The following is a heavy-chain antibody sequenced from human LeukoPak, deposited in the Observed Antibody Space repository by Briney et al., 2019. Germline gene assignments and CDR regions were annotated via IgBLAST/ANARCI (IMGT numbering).Heavy chain of an antibody. D-gene: IGHD6-13*01. CDR1: GGSISSYY. CDR2: IYYSGST. V-gene: IGHV4-59*01. CDR3: ASNIAAAAPSFYYYYYYMDV. Sequence: PSETLSLTCTVSGGSISSYYWSWIRQPPGKGLEWIGYIYYSGSTNYNPSLKSRVTISVDTSKNQFSLKLSSVTAADTAVYYCASNIAAAAPSFYYYYYYMDVWGKGTTVTVSS. J-gene: IGHJ6*03.